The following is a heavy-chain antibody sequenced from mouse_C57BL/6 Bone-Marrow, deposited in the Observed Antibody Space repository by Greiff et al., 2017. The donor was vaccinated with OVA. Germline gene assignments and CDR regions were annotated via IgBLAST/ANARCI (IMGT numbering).Heavy chain of an antibody. CDR3: ARHSFYSNYVYWYFDV. V-gene: IGHV5-15*01. CDR2: ISNLAYSI. J-gene: IGHJ1*03. CDR1: GFTFSDYG. D-gene: IGHD2-5*01. Sequence: EVQGVESGGGLVQPGGSLKLSCAASGFTFSDYGMAWVRQAPRKGPEWVAFISNLAYSIYYADTVTGRFTISRENAKNTLYLEMSSLRSEDTAMYYCARHSFYSNYVYWYFDVWGTGTTVTVSS.